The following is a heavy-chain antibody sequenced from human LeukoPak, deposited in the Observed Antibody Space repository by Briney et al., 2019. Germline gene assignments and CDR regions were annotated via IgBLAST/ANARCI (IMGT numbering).Heavy chain of an antibody. V-gene: IGHV1-8*01. Sequence: GSVKVSCKASGYTFTSYDINWVRQATGQGLEWMGWMNPNSGNTGYAHKFQGRVTMTRNTSISTAYMELSSLRSEDTAVYYCARASRGKYSSSSVIGYYYYMDVWGKGTTVTVSS. CDR2: MNPNSGNT. D-gene: IGHD6-6*01. CDR3: ARASRGKYSSSSVIGYYYYMDV. J-gene: IGHJ6*03. CDR1: GYTFTSYD.